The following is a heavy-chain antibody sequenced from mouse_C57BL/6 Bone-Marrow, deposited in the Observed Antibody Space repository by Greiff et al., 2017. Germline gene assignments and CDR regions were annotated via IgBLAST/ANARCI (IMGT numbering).Heavy chain of an antibody. CDR3: AGRKLPHY. CDR1: GFNIKDYY. V-gene: IGHV14-2*01. CDR2: IDPADGET. D-gene: IGHD2-1*01. Sequence: EVKLVESGPALLKPGASVKLSCTASGFNIKDYYMHWVKQRTEQGLEWIGRIDPADGETKYAPKFPGKATITADTSSNSAYQQLSSLTSEEKSVGYNAGRKLPHYWGQGTTHTVSS. J-gene: IGHJ2*01.